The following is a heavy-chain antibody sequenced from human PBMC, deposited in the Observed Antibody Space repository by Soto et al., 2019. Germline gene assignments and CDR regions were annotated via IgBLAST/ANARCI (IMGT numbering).Heavy chain of an antibody. V-gene: IGHV1-18*04. Sequence: ASVKVSCKASGHTFTSYGISWVRQAPGQGLEGMGWISAYNGNTNYAQKLQGRVTMTTDTSTSTAYMELRSLRSDDTAVYYCARRYYAFSSGYSDYYYYYVMDVWGQGTTVTVSS. J-gene: IGHJ6*02. CDR2: ISAYNGNT. D-gene: IGHD3-3*01. CDR3: ARRYYAFSSGYSDYYYYYVMDV. CDR1: GHTFTSYG.